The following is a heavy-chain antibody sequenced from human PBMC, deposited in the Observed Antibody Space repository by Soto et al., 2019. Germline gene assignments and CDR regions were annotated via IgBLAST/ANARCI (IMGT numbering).Heavy chain of an antibody. J-gene: IGHJ1*01. D-gene: IGHD6-19*01. V-gene: IGHV1-3*01. Sequence: ASVKVSCKASGYTFTSYAMHCVRQAPGQRLEWMRWINAGNGNTKYSQKFQGRVTITRDTSASTAYMELSSLRSEDTAVYYCARGPNSSGWYPRYFQHWGQGTLVTVSS. CDR2: INAGNGNT. CDR3: ARGPNSSGWYPRYFQH. CDR1: GYTFTSYA.